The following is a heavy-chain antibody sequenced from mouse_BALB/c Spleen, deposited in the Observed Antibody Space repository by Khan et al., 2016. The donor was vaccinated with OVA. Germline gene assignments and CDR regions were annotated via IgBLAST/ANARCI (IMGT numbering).Heavy chain of an antibody. Sequence: EVKLEVSGPGLVKPSQSLSLTCTVTGYSITSGYAWNWIRQFPGNKLEWMGYISYSGGTSYNPSLKSRISITRDTSQNQFFLQLNSVTTEDTATYYCARGNYDGYYFDYWGQGTPLTVSS. CDR3: ARGNYDGYYFDY. D-gene: IGHD2-4*01. V-gene: IGHV3-2*02. CDR1: GYSITSGYA. CDR2: ISYSGGT. J-gene: IGHJ2*01.